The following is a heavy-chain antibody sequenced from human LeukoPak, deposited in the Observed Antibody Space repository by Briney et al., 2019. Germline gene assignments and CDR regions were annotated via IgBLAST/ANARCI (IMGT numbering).Heavy chain of an antibody. D-gene: IGHD2-21*02. CDR3: AREGDSRTDFDY. V-gene: IGHV1-46*01. Sequence: ASVKVSCKASGYTFTSYYMHWVRQAPGQGLEWMGIINPSGGSTSYAQKFQGRDTMTRDTSTSTVYMELSGLRSEDTAVYYCAREGDSRTDFDYWGQGTLVTVSS. CDR1: GYTFTSYY. CDR2: INPSGGST. J-gene: IGHJ4*02.